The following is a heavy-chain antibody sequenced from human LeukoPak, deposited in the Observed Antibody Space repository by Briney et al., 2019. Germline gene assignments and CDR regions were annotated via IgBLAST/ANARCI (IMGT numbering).Heavy chain of an antibody. V-gene: IGHV4-38-2*01. CDR1: GYSISSGYY. CDR3: ARTSSSWYNWFDP. J-gene: IGHJ5*02. D-gene: IGHD6-13*01. CDR2: IYHSGST. Sequence: SETLSLTCAVSGYSISSGYYWGWIRQPPGKGLEWIGSIYHSGSTNYNPSLKSRVTMSVDTSKNQFSLKLSSVTAADTAVYYCARTSSSWYNWFDPWGQGTLVTVSS.